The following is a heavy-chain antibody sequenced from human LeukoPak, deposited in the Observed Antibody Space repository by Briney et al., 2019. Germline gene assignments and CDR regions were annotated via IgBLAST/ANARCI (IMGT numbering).Heavy chain of an antibody. CDR2: IKEDGTLA. Sequence: PGGSLRLSCAASGFNFGNHWMDWVRQAPGQGLEWVANIKEDGTLAYYADSVRGRFSIFRDNTRNSLFLQMNGLRAEDTAVYFCVRDGYNQNRFDFWGQGTLITVSS. V-gene: IGHV3-7*03. CDR1: GFNFGNHW. D-gene: IGHD1-14*01. J-gene: IGHJ4*02. CDR3: VRDGYNQNRFDF.